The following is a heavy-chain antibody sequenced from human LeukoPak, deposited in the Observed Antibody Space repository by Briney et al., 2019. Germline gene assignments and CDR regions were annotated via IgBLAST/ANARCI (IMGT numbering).Heavy chain of an antibody. Sequence: GASVKVSCKASGYTFTSYGISWVRQAPGQGLEWMGWISAYNGNTNYAQKLQGRVTMTTDTSTSTAYMELRSLGCDDTAVYSCARSPMRYQLLNYWGQGTLVTVSS. CDR1: GYTFTSYG. J-gene: IGHJ4*02. CDR2: ISAYNGNT. CDR3: ARSPMRYQLLNY. D-gene: IGHD2-2*01. V-gene: IGHV1-18*01.